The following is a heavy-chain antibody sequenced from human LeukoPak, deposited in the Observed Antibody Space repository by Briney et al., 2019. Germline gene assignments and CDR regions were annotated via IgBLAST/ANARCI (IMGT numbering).Heavy chain of an antibody. CDR2: INHSGST. D-gene: IGHD3-10*01. Sequence: SETLSLTCAVYGGSFSGYYWSWIRQPPGKGLEWIGEINHSGSTNYNPSLKSRVTISVDTSKNQFSLKLSSVTAADTAVYYCAVMLWFGEFDNWFDPWGQGTLVTVSS. J-gene: IGHJ5*02. CDR3: AVMLWFGEFDNWFDP. V-gene: IGHV4-34*01. CDR1: GGSFSGYY.